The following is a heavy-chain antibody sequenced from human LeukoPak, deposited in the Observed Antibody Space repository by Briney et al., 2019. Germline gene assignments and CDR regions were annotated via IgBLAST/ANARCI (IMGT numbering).Heavy chain of an antibody. V-gene: IGHV3-11*04. Sequence: GGSLRLSCAASGFTFSDYYMSWIRQAPGKGREWVSYISSSGSTIYYADSVKGRFTISRDNAKNSLYLQMNSLRAEDTAVYYCARDMTHDSSGYYLDAFDIWGQGTMVTVSS. D-gene: IGHD3-22*01. CDR2: ISSSGSTI. J-gene: IGHJ3*02. CDR3: ARDMTHDSSGYYLDAFDI. CDR1: GFTFSDYY.